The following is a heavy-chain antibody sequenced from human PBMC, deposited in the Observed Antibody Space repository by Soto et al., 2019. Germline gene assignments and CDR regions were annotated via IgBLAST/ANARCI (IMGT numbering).Heavy chain of an antibody. CDR3: ETAGFRGTSIQQFEF. J-gene: IGHJ4*02. Sequence: QVQLVQSATEVKKPGSSVKVSCQASGGTFNSYGISWVRRAPGQGLEWMGAILPVFDTISSGQRFRGRVSITADEVTTTAYMELSGLRSEDTAIYYCETAGFRGTSIQQFEFWGQGTLVTVSP. CDR1: GGTFNSYG. CDR2: ILPVFDTI. D-gene: IGHD3-10*01. V-gene: IGHV1-69*01.